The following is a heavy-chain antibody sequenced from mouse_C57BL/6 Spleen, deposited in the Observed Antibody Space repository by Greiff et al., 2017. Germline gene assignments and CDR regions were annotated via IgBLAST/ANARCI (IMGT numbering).Heavy chain of an antibody. Sequence: QVQLQQPGAELVKPGASVKLSCKASGYTFTSYWMQWVKQRPGQGLEWIGEIDPSDSYTNYNQKFKGKATLTVDTSSSTAYMQLSSLTTEDSAVYYCATPSYSGISYENYYAMDYWGQGTSVTVSS. CDR2: IDPSDSYT. CDR1: GYTFTSYW. D-gene: IGHD1-1*01. V-gene: IGHV1-50*01. J-gene: IGHJ4*01. CDR3: ATPSYSGISYENYYAMDY.